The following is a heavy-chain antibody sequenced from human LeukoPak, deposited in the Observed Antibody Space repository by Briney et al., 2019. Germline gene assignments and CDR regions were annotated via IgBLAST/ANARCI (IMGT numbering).Heavy chain of an antibody. CDR2: INHSGST. D-gene: IGHD6-19*01. CDR1: GGSFSGYY. J-gene: IGHJ6*03. V-gene: IGHV4-34*01. CDR3: ARVTSASGYSSTYYYYYYMDV. Sequence: SETLSLTCAVYGGSFSGYYWSWIRQPPGKGLEWIGEINHSGSTNYNPSLKSRVTISVDTSKNQFSLKLSSVTAADTAVYYCARVTSASGYSSTYYYYYYMDVWGKGTTVTISS.